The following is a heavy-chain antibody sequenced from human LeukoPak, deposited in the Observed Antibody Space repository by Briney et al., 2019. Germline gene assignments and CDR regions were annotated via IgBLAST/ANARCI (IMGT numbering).Heavy chain of an antibody. J-gene: IGHJ1*01. Sequence: KSSETLSLTCTVSGGSISSYYWSWIRPPPGKGLGWIGYIYYSGSTNYNPSLKSRVTISVDTSKNQFSLKLSSVTAADTAVYYCAALSGPAEYFQHWGQGTLVTVSS. D-gene: IGHD5/OR15-5a*01. CDR1: GGSISSYY. CDR3: AALSGPAEYFQH. V-gene: IGHV4-59*01. CDR2: IYYSGST.